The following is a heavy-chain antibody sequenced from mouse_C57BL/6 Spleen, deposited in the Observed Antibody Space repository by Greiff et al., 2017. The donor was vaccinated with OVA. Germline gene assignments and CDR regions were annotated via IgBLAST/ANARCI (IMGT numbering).Heavy chain of an antibody. V-gene: IGHV1-42*01. Sequence: DVQLQESGPELVKPGASVKISCKASGYSFTGYYMNWVKQSPEKSLEWIGEINPSTGGTTYNQKFKAKATLTVDKSSSTAYMQLKSLTSEDSAVYYCAREGTFDYWGQGTTLTVSS. CDR2: INPSTGGT. J-gene: IGHJ2*01. CDR3: AREGTFDY. CDR1: GYSFTGYY. D-gene: IGHD2-14*01.